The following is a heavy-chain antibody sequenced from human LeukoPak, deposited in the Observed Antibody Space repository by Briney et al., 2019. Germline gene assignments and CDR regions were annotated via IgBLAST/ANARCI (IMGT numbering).Heavy chain of an antibody. Sequence: GGSLRLSCAASGFTFSNYAMTWVRQAPGKGLEWVSVIGRTGDIFYADSVKGRFTISRDNSKNTLYLQMNSLRAEDTAVYYCAKYQLLNNNYWRDAFDFWGQGTMVAVSS. CDR3: AKYQLLNNNYWRDAFDF. CDR1: GFTFSNYA. CDR2: IGRTGDI. D-gene: IGHD1-1*01. J-gene: IGHJ3*01. V-gene: IGHV3-23*01.